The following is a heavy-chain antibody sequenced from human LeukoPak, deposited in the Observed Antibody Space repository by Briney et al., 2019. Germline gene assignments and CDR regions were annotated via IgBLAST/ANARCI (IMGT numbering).Heavy chain of an antibody. Sequence: GASVKASCKASGYTFTGYYMHWVRQAPGQGLEWMGWINPNSGGTNYAQKFQGRVTMTRDTSISTAYMELSRLRSDDAAVYYCARDPYYYDSSGYSDYWGQGTLVTVSS. D-gene: IGHD3-22*01. J-gene: IGHJ4*02. CDR2: INPNSGGT. V-gene: IGHV1-2*02. CDR3: ARDPYYYDSSGYSDY. CDR1: GYTFTGYY.